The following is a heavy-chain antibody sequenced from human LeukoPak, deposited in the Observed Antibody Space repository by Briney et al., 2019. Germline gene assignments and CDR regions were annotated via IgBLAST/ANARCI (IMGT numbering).Heavy chain of an antibody. CDR3: ARGPQYYDFWSGYSL. Sequence: GGSLRLSCSASGFTFSDYYISWIRHPPGKGLEWVSYISISGSTISYPDSVKGRFTISRDNAKNSLYLQMNSLRAEDTAVYYCARGPQYYDFWSGYSLWGQGTLVTVSS. J-gene: IGHJ4*02. CDR1: GFTFSDYY. D-gene: IGHD3-3*01. V-gene: IGHV3-11*01. CDR2: ISISGSTI.